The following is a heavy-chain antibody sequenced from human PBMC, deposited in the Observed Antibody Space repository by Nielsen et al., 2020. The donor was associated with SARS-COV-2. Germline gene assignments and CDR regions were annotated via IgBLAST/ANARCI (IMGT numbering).Heavy chain of an antibody. D-gene: IGHD3-10*01. J-gene: IGHJ3*01. CDR3: AKDGVVRGDALDL. Sequence: GESLKISCAASGFTFNIYAMAWVRRAPGRGLQWVTGVSASGGSTYYTDSVKGRFSNSRDNSKNTLFLQMHSLRGEDTALYYCAKDGVVRGDALDLWGQGTMGTGAS. V-gene: IGHV3-23*01. CDR2: VSASGGST. CDR1: GFTFNIYA.